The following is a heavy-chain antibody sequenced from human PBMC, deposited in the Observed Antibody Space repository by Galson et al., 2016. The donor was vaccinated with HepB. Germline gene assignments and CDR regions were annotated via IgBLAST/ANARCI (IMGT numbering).Heavy chain of an antibody. D-gene: IGHD3-10*01. V-gene: IGHV3-23*01. CDR3: AKGGFRLLDT. CDR2: IGGGADT. Sequence: LRLSCAASGFTFSSYAMSWVRQAPGKGLKWVSSIGGGADTYYADSVKGRFIISRDNSKTALYLQMNSLRAEDTAVYYCAKGGFRLLDTWGQGTLVTVSS. J-gene: IGHJ5*02. CDR1: GFTFSSYA.